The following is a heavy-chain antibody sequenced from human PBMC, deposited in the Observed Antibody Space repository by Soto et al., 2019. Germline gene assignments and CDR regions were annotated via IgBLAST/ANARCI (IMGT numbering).Heavy chain of an antibody. D-gene: IGHD2-8*02. J-gene: IGHJ4*02. Sequence: GSMSLSCAASVFPFRSFAMSWGRQAPGTGLEWVSTISGSGSSTYYADSVKGRFTISRDNSKNTLFLQTNSLRADVTAVYYGSTSHTGWGLGTLVTVSS. CDR2: ISGSGSST. V-gene: IGHV3-23*01. CDR3: STSHTG. CDR1: VFPFRSFA.